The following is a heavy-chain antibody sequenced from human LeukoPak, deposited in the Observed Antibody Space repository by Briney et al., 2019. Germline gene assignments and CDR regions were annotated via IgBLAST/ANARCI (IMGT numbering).Heavy chain of an antibody. D-gene: IGHD2-15*01. V-gene: IGHV4-34*01. CDR3: ASLANYCSGGSCYYFGYYYYGMDV. CDR1: GGSFSGYY. Sequence: SETLSLTCAVYGGSFSGYYWSWIRQPPGKGLEWIGEINHSGSTNYNPSLKSRVTISVDTSKNQVSPKLSSVTAADTAVYYCASLANYCSGGSCYYFGYYYYGMDVWGQGTTVTVSS. J-gene: IGHJ6*02. CDR2: INHSGST.